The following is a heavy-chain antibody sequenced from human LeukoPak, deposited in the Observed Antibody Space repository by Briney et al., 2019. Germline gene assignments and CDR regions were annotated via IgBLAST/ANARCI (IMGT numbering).Heavy chain of an antibody. Sequence: SGPTLVNPTQTLTLTCTFSGFSVSSSGVGVGWIRQPPGKALEWLALIYWDDDKRYSPSLKRRLTITKDTSKNQVVLTMTNMDPVDAATYYCAHTYYFGLGSYYNWYFQHWGQGTLVTVSS. D-gene: IGHD3-10*01. CDR1: GFSVSSSGVG. J-gene: IGHJ1*01. CDR3: AHTYYFGLGSYYNWYFQH. CDR2: IYWDDDK. V-gene: IGHV2-5*02.